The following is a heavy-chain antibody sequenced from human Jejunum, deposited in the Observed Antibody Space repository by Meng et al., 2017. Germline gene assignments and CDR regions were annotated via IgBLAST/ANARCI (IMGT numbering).Heavy chain of an antibody. D-gene: IGHD1-7*01. CDR1: GGFSSIYW. J-gene: IGHJ4*02. CDR3: ARGWKYAWFN. Sequence: QVQRQESGPGLVRPSGALSLTGAVSGGFSSIYWWSWLRQPPGKGLEWIGEMHQSGSSNYNPSLKSRLTMSVDESKNHFSLKLNSVTAADTAVYYCARGWKYAWFNWGQGTLVTVSS. V-gene: IGHV4-4*02. CDR2: MHQSGSS.